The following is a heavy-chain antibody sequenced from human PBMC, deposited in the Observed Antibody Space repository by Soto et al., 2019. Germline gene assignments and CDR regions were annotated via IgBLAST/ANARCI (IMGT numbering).Heavy chain of an antibody. D-gene: IGHD2-2*01. CDR1: GFTFSNYA. Sequence: PGGSLRLSCAASGFTFSNYAMNWVRQAPGKGLEWVSAVSGGGVSTYYADSVEGRFTISRDNSKNTLYLQMNSLRAEDTAVYYCAKYALEVPEAYSYESMDVRGQGTTAT. CDR3: AKYALEVPEAYSYESMDV. J-gene: IGHJ6*02. CDR2: VSGGGVST. V-gene: IGHV3-23*01.